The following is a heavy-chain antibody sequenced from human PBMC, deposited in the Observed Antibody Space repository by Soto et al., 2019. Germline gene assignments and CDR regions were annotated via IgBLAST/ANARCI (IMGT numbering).Heavy chain of an antibody. CDR1: RGSVSSQTLF. J-gene: IGHJ4*02. V-gene: IGHV4-61*01. Sequence: QVHLQESGPELLEPSATLSLTCTVSRGSVSSQTLFWTWIPQPPGQGLEWFGYKYYSGIWNYNPYLQSRDTISVDTSKNQYSLRLTSVTAADTAGYCCVRVDMSETYYFDAWGQGALVTVSS. CDR3: VRVDMSETYYFDA. D-gene: IGHD3-9*01. CDR2: KYYSGIW.